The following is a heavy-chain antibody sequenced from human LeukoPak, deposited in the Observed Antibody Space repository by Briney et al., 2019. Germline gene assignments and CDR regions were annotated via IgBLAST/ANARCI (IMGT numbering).Heavy chain of an antibody. D-gene: IGHD1/OR15-1a*01. CDR2: IKSKTDGGTT. J-gene: IGHJ3*02. Sequence: PGGSLRLSCAASGFTFSNAWMSWVRQAPGKGLEWVGRIKSKTDGGTTDYAAPVKGRFTISRDDSKNTLYLQMNSLKAEDTAVYYCTTDWEHWLDAFDIWGQGTMVTVSS. CDR3: TTDWEHWLDAFDI. V-gene: IGHV3-15*01. CDR1: GFTFSNAW.